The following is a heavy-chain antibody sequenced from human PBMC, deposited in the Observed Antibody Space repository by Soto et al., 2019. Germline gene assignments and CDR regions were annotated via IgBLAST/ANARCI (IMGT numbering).Heavy chain of an antibody. D-gene: IGHD3-9*01. V-gene: IGHV4-34*01. CDR2: INRSAST. CDR3: ARGDYDILTGYYGHKNAFDI. Sequence: SEILSLTCAVYGGSFRGYYWSWIRQPPGKGLEGIGEINRSASTNDNPSLESRVTISVDTSKNQFSLKLSSVTAADTAVYSCARGDYDILTGYYGHKNAFDIWAQGTMVTVS. J-gene: IGHJ3*02. CDR1: GGSFRGYY.